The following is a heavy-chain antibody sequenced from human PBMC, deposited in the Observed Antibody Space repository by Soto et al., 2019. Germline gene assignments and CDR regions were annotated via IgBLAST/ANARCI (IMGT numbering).Heavy chain of an antibody. J-gene: IGHJ6*04. V-gene: IGHV3-30-3*01. D-gene: IGHD3-3*01. Sequence: ESGGGVVQPGRSLRLSCAASGFTFSSYAMHWVRQAPGKGLEWVAVISYDGSNKNYADSVKGRFTISRDNSKNTLYLQMNSLRAEDTAVYYCARGYDFWSGYYYPYGMDVWGKGTTVTVSS. CDR1: GFTFSSYA. CDR3: ARGYDFWSGYYYPYGMDV. CDR2: ISYDGSNK.